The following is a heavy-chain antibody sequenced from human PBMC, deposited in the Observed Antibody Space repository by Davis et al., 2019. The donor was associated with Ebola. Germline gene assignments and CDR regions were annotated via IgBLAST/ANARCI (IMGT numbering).Heavy chain of an antibody. Sequence: SVKVSCKASGGTFSSYAISWVRQAPGQGLEWMGRIIPILGIANYAQKLQGRVTMTTDTSTSTAYMELRSLRSDDTAVYYCARGLAQWLAQYYFDYWGQGTLVTVSS. CDR1: GGTFSSYA. CDR2: IIPILGIA. V-gene: IGHV1-69*04. J-gene: IGHJ4*02. CDR3: ARGLAQWLAQYYFDY. D-gene: IGHD6-19*01.